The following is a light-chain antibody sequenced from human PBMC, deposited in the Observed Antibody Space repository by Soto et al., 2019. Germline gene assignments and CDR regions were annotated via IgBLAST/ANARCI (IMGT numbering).Light chain of an antibody. CDR2: DAS. J-gene: IGKJ4*01. CDR1: QTVRNNY. V-gene: IGKV3D-20*02. Sequence: EFVLTQSPGTLSLSPGERATLSCRASQTVRNNYLAWYQQKPGQAPRLLIYDASSRATGIPARFSGSGSGTDFTLTISSLEPEDFAVYYCQHRINWPLTFGGGTKVDIK. CDR3: QHRINWPLT.